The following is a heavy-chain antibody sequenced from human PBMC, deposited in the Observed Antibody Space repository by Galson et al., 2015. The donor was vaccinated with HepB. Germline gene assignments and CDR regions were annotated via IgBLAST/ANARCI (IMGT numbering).Heavy chain of an antibody. CDR1: GFTFGDYA. D-gene: IGHD3-10*01. CDR3: ARGGTMVRGVSDY. Sequence: SLGLSCAASGFTFGDYAMSWFRQAPGKGLEWVSSISSSSSYIYYADSVKGRFTISRDNAKNSLYLQMNSLRAEDTAVYYCARGGTMVRGVSDYWGQGTLVTVSS. CDR2: ISSSSSYI. V-gene: IGHV3-21*01. J-gene: IGHJ4*02.